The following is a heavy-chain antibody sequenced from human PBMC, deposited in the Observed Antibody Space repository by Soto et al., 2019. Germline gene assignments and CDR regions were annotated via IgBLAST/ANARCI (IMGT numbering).Heavy chain of an antibody. D-gene: IGHD3-22*01. CDR3: ARSMHYSDGSNYSPFDY. CDR2: FYYTGST. Sequence: ETLSLTCTVSGGSVSSGNYYWSWIRQPPGKGLEWIGYFYYTGSTNYNPSLKSRVTISIDASKNQFSLRLSSVTAADTAVYYCARSMHYSDGSNYSPFDYWGQGTLVTVSS. J-gene: IGHJ4*02. V-gene: IGHV4-61*01. CDR1: GGSVSSGNYY.